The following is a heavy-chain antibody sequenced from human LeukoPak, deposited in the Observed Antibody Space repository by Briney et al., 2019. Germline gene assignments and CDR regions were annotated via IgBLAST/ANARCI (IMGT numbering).Heavy chain of an antibody. Sequence: ASLRLSCTASGYSFTDHHMNWVRQAPGQGLEWIAWINRHSGGTNYAHSLKGRVTMTRDTSNNTLYMQLNSLRSDDTAGYCCARGAGGYCTNGVCLYWYFDVWGRGTLVSVSS. CDR1: GYSFTDHH. CDR3: ARGAGGYCTNGVCLYWYFDV. D-gene: IGHD2-8*01. CDR2: INRHSGGT. J-gene: IGHJ2*01. V-gene: IGHV1-2*02.